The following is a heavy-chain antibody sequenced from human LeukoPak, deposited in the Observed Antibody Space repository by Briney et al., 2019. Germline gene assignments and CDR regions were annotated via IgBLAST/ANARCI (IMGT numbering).Heavy chain of an antibody. Sequence: GGSLRLSCAASGFTFDDYAMHWVRQAPGKGQEWVSGISWNSGSIGYADSVKGRFTISRDNAKNSLYLQMNSLRAEDTALYYCAKDIPGVSSGWPGGFDYWGQGTLVTVSS. D-gene: IGHD6-19*01. CDR2: ISWNSGSI. CDR1: GFTFDDYA. CDR3: AKDIPGVSSGWPGGFDY. J-gene: IGHJ4*02. V-gene: IGHV3-9*01.